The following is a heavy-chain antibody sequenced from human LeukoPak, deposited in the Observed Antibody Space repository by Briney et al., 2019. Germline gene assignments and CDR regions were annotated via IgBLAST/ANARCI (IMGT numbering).Heavy chain of an antibody. J-gene: IGHJ4*02. CDR1: GFTFSSYW. V-gene: IGHV3-74*01. CDR3: TRGFGSGSSLPFDY. CDR2: IESDGSST. Sequence: GGSLRLSCVASGFTFSSYWMHWVRQAPGKGLVWVSRIESDGSSTSYADSVKGRFTISRDNAKNTLYLQMNGLRAEDTAVYYCTRGFGSGSSLPFDYWGQGTLVTVSS. D-gene: IGHD3-10*01.